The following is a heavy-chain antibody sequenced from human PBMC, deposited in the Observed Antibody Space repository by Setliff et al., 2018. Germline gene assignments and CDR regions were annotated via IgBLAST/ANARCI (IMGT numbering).Heavy chain of an antibody. D-gene: IGHD3-22*01. J-gene: IGHJ4*02. Sequence: GGSLRLSCTASGLSYINDWVSWVRQAPGKGLECVAFIRYDGSNKYYADSVKGRFTISRDNSKNTLYLQMNSLRAEDTAVYYCAKGLKSSGPDWYFDYWGPGTLVTVSS. CDR2: IRYDGSNK. CDR1: GLSYINDW. CDR3: AKGLKSSGPDWYFDY. V-gene: IGHV3-30*02.